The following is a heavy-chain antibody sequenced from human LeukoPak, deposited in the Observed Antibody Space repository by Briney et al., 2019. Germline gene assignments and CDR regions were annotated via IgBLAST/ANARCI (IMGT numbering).Heavy chain of an antibody. CDR3: AREGEYRIGYAFDY. CDR2: IYYSGST. D-gene: IGHD5-18*01. CDR1: GGSISTYY. Sequence: SETLSLTCTVSGGSISTYYWSWIRQPPGKGLEWIGYIYYSGSTNHNPSLKSRVAMSVDTSKNHFSLKLSSVTAADTAVYYCAREGEYRIGYAFDYWGQGTLVTVSS. V-gene: IGHV4-59*01. J-gene: IGHJ4*02.